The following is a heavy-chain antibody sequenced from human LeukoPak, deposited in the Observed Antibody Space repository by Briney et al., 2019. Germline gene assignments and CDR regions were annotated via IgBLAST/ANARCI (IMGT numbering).Heavy chain of an antibody. D-gene: IGHD3-10*01. V-gene: IGHV1-58*02. CDR3: AALYYYGSGSTDY. CDR2: IVVGSGNT. J-gene: IGHJ4*02. Sequence: SVKVSCKASGFTFTSSAMQWVQQARGQRLEWIGWIVVGSGNTNYAQKFQERVTITRDMSTSTAYMELSSLRSEDTAVYYCAALYYYGSGSTDYWGEGTLVTVSS. CDR1: GFTFTSSA.